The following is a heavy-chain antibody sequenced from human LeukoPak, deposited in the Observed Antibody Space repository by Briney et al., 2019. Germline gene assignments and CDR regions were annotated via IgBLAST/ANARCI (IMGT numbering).Heavy chain of an antibody. CDR1: GASINSHF. CDR3: ARVFGYGGNSEGFDY. V-gene: IGHV4-59*11. Sequence: SETLSLTCTVSGASINSHFWSSIRQPPGKGLEWVGSIYYTGSSNYNPSLESRVTISVDTSKNQVSLQVSSVTAADTAVYCCARVFGYGGNSEGFDYWGQGTLVTVSS. D-gene: IGHD4-23*01. CDR2: IYYTGSS. J-gene: IGHJ4*02.